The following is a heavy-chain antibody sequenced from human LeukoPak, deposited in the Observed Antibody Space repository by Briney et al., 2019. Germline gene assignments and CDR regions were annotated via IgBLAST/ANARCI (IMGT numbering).Heavy chain of an antibody. CDR2: ISSSSSYI. V-gene: IGHV3-21*01. D-gene: IGHD3-9*01. CDR3: ARGPSPYYDILTGFFDY. CDR1: GFTFSSYG. Sequence: GGSLRLSCAASGFTFSSYGMHWVRQAPGKGLEWVSSISSSSSYIYYADSVKGRFTISRDNAKNSLYLQMNSLRAEDTAVYHCARGPSPYYDILTGFFDYWGQGTLVTVSS. J-gene: IGHJ4*02.